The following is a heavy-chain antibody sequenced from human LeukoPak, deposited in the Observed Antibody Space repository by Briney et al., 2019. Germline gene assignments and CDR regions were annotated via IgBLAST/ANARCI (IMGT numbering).Heavy chain of an antibody. Sequence: PSETLSLACTVSGDSISSNFYWGWIRQPPGKGLQWIGIIHHTGSTFYSPSLKSRLTIPLDTSQNQFSLRLKSVTAADTAVYYCARVEGSGYSYGYDYWGRGTLVTVTS. CDR3: ARVEGSGYSYGYDY. V-gene: IGHV4-38-2*02. D-gene: IGHD5-18*01. CDR1: GDSISSNFY. CDR2: IHHTGST. J-gene: IGHJ4*02.